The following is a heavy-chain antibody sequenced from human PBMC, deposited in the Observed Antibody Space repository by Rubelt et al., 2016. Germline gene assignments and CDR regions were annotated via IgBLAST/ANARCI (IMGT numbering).Heavy chain of an antibody. CDR1: GGNFNTHA. CDR3: ARVGDTWGFDY. D-gene: IGHD2-21*01. J-gene: IGHJ4*02. V-gene: IGHV1-69*04. Sequence: QVQLVQSGTEVKKPGSSVKVSCSASGGNFNTHAISWARQAPGQGLEWMGRIIPILGIANYAQKFQGRVTNTADKSTSTAYMELSSLRSEDTAVYYCARVGDTWGFDYWGQGTLVTVSS. CDR2: IIPILGIA.